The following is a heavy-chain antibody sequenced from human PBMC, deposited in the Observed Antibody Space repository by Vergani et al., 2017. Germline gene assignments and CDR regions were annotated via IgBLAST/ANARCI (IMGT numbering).Heavy chain of an antibody. Sequence: EVQLVQSGAEVKKPGESLKISCQISGYSFTNYWIGWVRQMPGKGLEWMGIIHPADSDTRYSPSFQGQVTISADKSISTAYLQWSSLKASDTAMYYCARHSGYSSSWYFDYWGQGTLVTVSS. CDR1: GYSFTNYW. D-gene: IGHD6-13*01. CDR3: ARHSGYSSSWYFDY. CDR2: IHPADSDT. J-gene: IGHJ4*02. V-gene: IGHV5-51*01.